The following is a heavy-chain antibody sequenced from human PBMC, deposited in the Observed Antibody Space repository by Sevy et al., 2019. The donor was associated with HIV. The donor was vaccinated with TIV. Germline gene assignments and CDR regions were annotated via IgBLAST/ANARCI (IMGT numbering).Heavy chain of an antibody. J-gene: IGHJ4*02. Sequence: GGSLRLSCAASGFAFGTYSMNWVRQAPGKGLEWVSSISSSSNYIYYADSVKGRFTISRDNARNSLYLQMNSLRAEDTAVYYCARDLVDRIDYWGQGTLVTVSS. V-gene: IGHV3-21*01. CDR1: GFAFGTYS. CDR3: ARDLVDRIDY. D-gene: IGHD6-6*01. CDR2: ISSSSNYI.